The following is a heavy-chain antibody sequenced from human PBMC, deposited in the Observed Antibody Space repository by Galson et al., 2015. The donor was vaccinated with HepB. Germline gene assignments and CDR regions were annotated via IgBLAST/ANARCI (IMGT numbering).Heavy chain of an antibody. CDR3: VREPDWGLFDY. J-gene: IGHJ4*02. V-gene: IGHV3-20*04. Sequence: SLRLSCAASGFTFDNYGMRWVRQPPGKGLEWVSGINWNGGNAGYADSVKGRFTISRDNTKNSLYLQMSGVRVDDTAFYYCVREPDWGLFDYWGRGTLVTVSS. D-gene: IGHD3/OR15-3a*01. CDR1: GFTFDNYG. CDR2: INWNGGNA.